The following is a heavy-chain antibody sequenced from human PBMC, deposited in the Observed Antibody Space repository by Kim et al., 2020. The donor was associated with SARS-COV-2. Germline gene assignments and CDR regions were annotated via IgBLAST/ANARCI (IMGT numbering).Heavy chain of an antibody. CDR2: IYPGDSDT. CDR3: ARRSSWYVSGYYYYGMDV. V-gene: IGHV5-51*01. D-gene: IGHD6-13*01. CDR1: GYSFTSYW. Sequence: GESLKISCKGSGYSFTSYWIGWVRQMPGKGLEWMGIIYPGDSDTRYSPSFQGQVTISADKSISTAYLQWSSLKASDTAMYYCARRSSWYVSGYYYYGMDVWGQGTTVTVSS. J-gene: IGHJ6*02.